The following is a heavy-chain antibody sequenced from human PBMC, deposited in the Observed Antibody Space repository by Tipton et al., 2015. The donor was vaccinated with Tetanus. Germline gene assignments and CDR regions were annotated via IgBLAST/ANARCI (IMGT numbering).Heavy chain of an antibody. CDR1: GASISSYY. V-gene: IGHV4-59*12. Sequence: TLSLTCTVSGASISSYYWSWIRQPPGKGLEWIAYISSSGRTNYNPSLKSRVTMSVDTSKNQFSLKLSSVTAADTAVYYCASHYGSGSDDAFDIWGQGTMVTVSS. J-gene: IGHJ3*02. CDR3: ASHYGSGSDDAFDI. D-gene: IGHD3-10*01. CDR2: ISSSGRT.